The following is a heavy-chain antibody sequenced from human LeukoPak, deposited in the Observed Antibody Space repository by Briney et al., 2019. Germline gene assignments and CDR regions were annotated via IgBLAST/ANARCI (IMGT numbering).Heavy chain of an antibody. Sequence: PGRSLRLSCAASGFTFSSYGMHWVRQAPGKGLEWVAVISYDGSNKYYADSVKGRFTISRDNSKNTLYLQMNSLRAEDTAVYYCARVLGLVRATEPPGYWGQGTLVTVSS. J-gene: IGHJ4*02. CDR2: ISYDGSNK. D-gene: IGHD1-14*01. CDR3: ARVLGLVRATEPPGY. CDR1: GFTFSSYG. V-gene: IGHV3-30*03.